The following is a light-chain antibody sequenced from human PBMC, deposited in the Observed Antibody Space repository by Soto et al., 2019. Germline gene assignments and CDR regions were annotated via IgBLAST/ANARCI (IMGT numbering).Light chain of an antibody. CDR3: QQYNNWPRT. CDR1: QSVSGD. J-gene: IGKJ1*01. V-gene: IGKV3-15*01. CDR2: SAS. Sequence: EIVMTQSPATLSVSPGERATLSCRASQSVSGDLAWYHQKPGQAPRLLIYSASTRATGIPARFSGSGSGTEFTLTINSLQSEDFAVYYCQQYNNWPRTFGQGTKVEIK.